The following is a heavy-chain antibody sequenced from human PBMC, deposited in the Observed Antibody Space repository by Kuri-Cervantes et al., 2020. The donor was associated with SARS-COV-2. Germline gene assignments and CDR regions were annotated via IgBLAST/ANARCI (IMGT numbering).Heavy chain of an antibody. D-gene: IGHD6-13*01. CDR2: INSDGSST. CDR3: ARGMDGYSSSWYSDTQAFDI. Sequence: GESLKISCAASGFTFSSYWMHWVRQAPGKGLVWVSRINSDGSSTSYADSVKGRFTISRDNAKNTLYLQMNSLRAEDTAVYYCARGMDGYSSSWYSDTQAFDIWGQGPMVPVSS. CDR1: GFTFSSYW. J-gene: IGHJ3*02. V-gene: IGHV3-74*01.